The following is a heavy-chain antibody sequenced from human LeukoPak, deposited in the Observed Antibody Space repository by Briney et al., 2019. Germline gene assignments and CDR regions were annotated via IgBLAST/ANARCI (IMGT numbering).Heavy chain of an antibody. Sequence: PSETLSLTCTVSGGSISSYYWSWIRQPPGKGLEWIGYIYYSGSTTYNPSLKSRVTISVDTSKNQFSLKLSSVTAADTAVYYCARSVSYYRNLEYFQHWGQGTLVTVSS. V-gene: IGHV4-59*12. CDR3: ARSVSYYRNLEYFQH. CDR2: IYYSGST. CDR1: GGSISSYY. D-gene: IGHD4-11*01. J-gene: IGHJ1*01.